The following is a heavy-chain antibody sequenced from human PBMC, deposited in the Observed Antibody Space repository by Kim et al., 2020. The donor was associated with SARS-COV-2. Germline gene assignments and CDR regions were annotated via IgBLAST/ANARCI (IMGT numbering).Heavy chain of an antibody. V-gene: IGHV3-66*01. CDR2: IYSGGKT. J-gene: IGHJ4*02. CDR1: GITISSKN. Sequence: GGSLRLSCAASGITISSKNMSWVRQAPGKGLEWVSVIYSGGKTYYADSVKGRFTISRDNSENTVYLQMNSLRAEDTAVYYCARGFCLDWGQGTLVTVSP. D-gene: IGHD3-3*01. CDR3: ARGFCLD.